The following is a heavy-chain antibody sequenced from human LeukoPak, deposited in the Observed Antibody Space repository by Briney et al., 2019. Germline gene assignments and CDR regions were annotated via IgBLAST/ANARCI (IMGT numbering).Heavy chain of an antibody. Sequence: GGSLRLSCAASVFTLSRYWMHWVRQAPGKGLVWVSRINSDGRSTDYADSVKGRFTISRDNAKNTLYLQMNSLRAEDTAVYYCARDPDSSGWSSFEYWGQGALVTVSS. CDR2: INSDGRST. V-gene: IGHV3-74*01. J-gene: IGHJ4*02. CDR1: VFTLSRYW. CDR3: ARDPDSSGWSSFEY. D-gene: IGHD6-19*01.